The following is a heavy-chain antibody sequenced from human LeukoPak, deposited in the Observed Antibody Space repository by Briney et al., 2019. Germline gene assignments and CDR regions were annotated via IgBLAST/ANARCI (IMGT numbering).Heavy chain of an antibody. D-gene: IGHD3-3*01. J-gene: IGHJ4*02. CDR2: INCSGGRT. CDR3: AREMEWSQYHAGDY. V-gene: IGHV1-46*01. Sequence: ASVKVSCKTSGYTFTTFYMHWVRQAPGQGLEWMGMINCSGGRTTYAQRFQGRATMTRDTSTSTVYMELSSLRSEDTAVYYCAREMEWSQYHAGDYWGQGTLVTVSS. CDR1: GYTFTTFY.